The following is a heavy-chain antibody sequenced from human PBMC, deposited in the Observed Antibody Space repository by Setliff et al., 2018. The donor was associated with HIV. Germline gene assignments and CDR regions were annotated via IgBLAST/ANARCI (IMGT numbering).Heavy chain of an antibody. J-gene: IGHJ6*03. D-gene: IGHD6-6*01. Sequence: SETLSLTCSVSGGSFSGYHWNWIRQPAGKGLEWIGRIYYTGNTDYNPSLKSRVTISVDTSKNQFSLKLSSVTAADTAVYYCAGEAWTSYRSSSGYYYYYMDVWGKGTTVTVSS. V-gene: IGHV4-4*07. CDR3: AGEAWTSYRSSSGYYYYYMDV. CDR2: IYYTGNT. CDR1: GGSFSGYH.